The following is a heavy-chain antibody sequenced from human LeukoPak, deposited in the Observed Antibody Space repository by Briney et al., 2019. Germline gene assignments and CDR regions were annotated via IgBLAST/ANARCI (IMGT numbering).Heavy chain of an antibody. V-gene: IGHV4-34*01. J-gene: IGHJ4*02. D-gene: IGHD1-14*01. CDR1: GGSFSGYY. Sequence: PSETLSLTCAVYGGSFSGYYWSWIRQPPGKGLEWIREINHSGSTNYNPSLKSRVTISVDTSKNQFSLKLSSVTAADTAVYYCARGPNRYNYWGQGTLVTVSS. CDR3: ARGPNRYNY. CDR2: INHSGST.